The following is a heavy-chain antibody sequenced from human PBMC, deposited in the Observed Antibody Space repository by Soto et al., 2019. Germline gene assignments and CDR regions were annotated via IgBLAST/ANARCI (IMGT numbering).Heavy chain of an antibody. D-gene: IGHD2-2*01. J-gene: IGHJ3*02. CDR3: ERGRGGWFINQLLNAFDI. CDR1: GGSISSYY. Sequence: QVQLQESGPGLVKPSETLSLTCTVSGGSISSYYWSWIRQPPGKGLEWIGCIYYSGSTNYNPSLKSRVTISVDTSKNQFSLKLSSVTAADTAVYYCERGRGGWFINQLLNAFDIWGQGTMVTVSS. CDR2: IYYSGST. V-gene: IGHV4-59*01.